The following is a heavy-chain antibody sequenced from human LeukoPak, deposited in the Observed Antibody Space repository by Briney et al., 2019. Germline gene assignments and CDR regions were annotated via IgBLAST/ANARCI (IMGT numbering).Heavy chain of an antibody. Sequence: GGSLRLSCAASEFTFSSYGMSWVRQAPGKGLEWVSAISGSGGSTYYADSVKGRFTISRDNAKNSLYLQMNSLRAEDTAVYYCARDYGGSSLFDYWGQGTLVTVSS. CDR2: ISGSGGST. V-gene: IGHV3-23*01. J-gene: IGHJ4*02. D-gene: IGHD4-23*01. CDR3: ARDYGGSSLFDY. CDR1: EFTFSSYG.